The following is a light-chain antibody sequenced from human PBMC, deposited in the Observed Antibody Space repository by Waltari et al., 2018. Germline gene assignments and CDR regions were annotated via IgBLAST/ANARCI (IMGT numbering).Light chain of an antibody. Sequence: SYELTQPHSVSVSSGQTAIITCSGDKLGDKYVCWYQQKPGQSPVLIIYEDTMRPSGIPERFSGSNSGNTATLTISGTQTLDEADYYCQVWDGITSTGVFGGGTRLTVL. J-gene: IGLJ3*02. CDR2: EDT. V-gene: IGLV3-1*01. CDR1: KLGDKY. CDR3: QVWDGITSTGV.